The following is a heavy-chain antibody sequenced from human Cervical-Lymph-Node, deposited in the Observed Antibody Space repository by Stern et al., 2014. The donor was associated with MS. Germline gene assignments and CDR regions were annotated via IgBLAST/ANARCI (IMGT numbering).Heavy chain of an antibody. CDR2: ISSDGSNK. D-gene: IGHD3-22*01. V-gene: IGHV3-30*18. CDR3: AKDGDYYDPRGGAFDI. Sequence: VQLVESGGGVVQPGRSLRLSCAASGFTFSSYGMHWVRQAPGKGLEWVAVISSDGSNKYYADSVKGRFTISRDNSKSTLYLQMNSLRAEDTAVYYCAKDGDYYDPRGGAFDIWGQGTMVTVSS. CDR1: GFTFSSYG. J-gene: IGHJ3*02.